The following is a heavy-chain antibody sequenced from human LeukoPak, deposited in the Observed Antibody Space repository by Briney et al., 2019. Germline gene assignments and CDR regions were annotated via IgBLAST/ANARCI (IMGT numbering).Heavy chain of an antibody. J-gene: IGHJ3*02. D-gene: IGHD3-10*01. V-gene: IGHV1-18*01. Sequence: ASVKVSCKASGYTFTSYGISWVRQAPGQGLEWMGWISAYNGNTNYAQKPQGRVTMTTDTSTSTAYMELRSLRSDDTAVYYCARVEIWFGDFNAFDIWGQGTMVTVSS. CDR2: ISAYNGNT. CDR1: GYTFTSYG. CDR3: ARVEIWFGDFNAFDI.